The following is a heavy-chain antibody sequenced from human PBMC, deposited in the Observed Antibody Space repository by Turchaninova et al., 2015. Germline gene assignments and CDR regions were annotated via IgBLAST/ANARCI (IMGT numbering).Heavy chain of an antibody. V-gene: IGHV4-38-2*02. CDR2: IFQSVST. D-gene: IGHD3-16*01. CDR1: KHSISSSQH. J-gene: IGHJ4*02. Sequence: QVQLQESGPGLVKPSDTPSLTCIFYKHSISSSQHWGWVRQPPGKGLELIGSIFQSVSTHYNPSLESRVAISVDTSNNHFSLKLTSVTAADTALYYCAKGAHYNYVFDYWGQGTLVTVSS. CDR3: AKGAHYNYVFDY.